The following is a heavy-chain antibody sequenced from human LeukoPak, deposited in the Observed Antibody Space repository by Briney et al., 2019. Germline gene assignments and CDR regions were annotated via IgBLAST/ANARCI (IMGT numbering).Heavy chain of an antibody. Sequence: SETLSLTCTVSGGSISSYYWSWIRQPPGKGLEWIGYIYYSESTNYNPSLERRVTISVDTSKNQFSLKLSSVAAADTAVYYCASSSTRHYYYYYMDVWGKGTTVTVSS. CDR1: GGSISSYY. V-gene: IGHV4-59*01. J-gene: IGHJ6*03. CDR3: ASSSTRHYYYYYMDV. CDR2: IYYSEST. D-gene: IGHD2-2*01.